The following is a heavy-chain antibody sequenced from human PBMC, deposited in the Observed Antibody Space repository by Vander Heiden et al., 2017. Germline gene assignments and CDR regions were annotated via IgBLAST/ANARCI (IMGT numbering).Heavy chain of an antibody. CDR3: ARDLTGRPSYSMDV. CDR1: GSILSKSA. V-gene: IGHV3-33*01. CDR2: MSSDGTSR. Sequence: QVQLVESGGGVVQPGRSLRPPCDPSGSILSKSAMHWVRQAPGKGLEWVGVMSSDGTSRYYGDSVKGRFTVSRDNSKNTLYLQMNSLRAEDTALYYCARDLTGRPSYSMDVWGQGTPVTVSS. D-gene: IGHD6-6*01. J-gene: IGHJ6*02.